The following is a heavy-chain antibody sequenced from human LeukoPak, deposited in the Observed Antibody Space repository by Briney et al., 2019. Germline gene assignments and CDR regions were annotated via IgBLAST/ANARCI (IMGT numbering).Heavy chain of an antibody. CDR2: INSDGSIT. J-gene: IGHJ6*02. V-gene: IGHV3-74*03. CDR1: GFTFSTFW. CDR3: ARGRYYGMDV. Sequence: GGSLRLSCAASGFTFSTFWMHWVRQAPGKGLVWVSGINSDGSITTYADSVKGRFTISRDDAENTLYLQMNSLRAEDTAVYYCARGRYYGMDVWGQGTTVTVSS.